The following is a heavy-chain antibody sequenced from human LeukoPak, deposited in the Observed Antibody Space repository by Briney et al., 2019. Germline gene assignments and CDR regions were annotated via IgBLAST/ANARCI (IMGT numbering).Heavy chain of an antibody. CDR1: GFTFGTAA. CDR2: IREGGGNT. D-gene: IGHD3-22*01. V-gene: IGHV3-23*01. CDR3: AKGYKAYYFHDSGPPYI. Sequence: GGSLRLSCTASGFTFGTAALSWVRQAPGKGLEWVSGIREGGGNTDYADSVKSRITFSRDISKNTLILQMNSLRVEDTAVYYCAKGYKAYYFHDSGPPYIWGQGTMVTVSS. J-gene: IGHJ3*02.